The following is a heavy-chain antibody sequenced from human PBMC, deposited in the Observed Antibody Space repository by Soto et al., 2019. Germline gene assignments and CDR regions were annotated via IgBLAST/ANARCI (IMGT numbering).Heavy chain of an antibody. D-gene: IGHD6-25*01. J-gene: IGHJ6*02. Sequence: SETLSLTCTVSGGSVSSGSFYWSWIRQPPGKGLEWIGNIYYSGSSNYNPSLKSRVTISVDTSKNQFSLKLRSLRTEDTGVYYCARELSPATTYNYYGMDVWGQGTTVTVSS. V-gene: IGHV4-61*01. CDR1: GGSVSSGSFY. CDR3: ARELSPATTYNYYGMDV. CDR2: IYYSGSS.